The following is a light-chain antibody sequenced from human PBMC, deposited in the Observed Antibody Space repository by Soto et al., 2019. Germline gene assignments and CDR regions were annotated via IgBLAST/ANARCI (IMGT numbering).Light chain of an antibody. CDR2: DAS. CDR3: HQRSTWPFT. J-gene: IGKJ3*01. V-gene: IGKV3-11*01. Sequence: EIVLTQSPATLSLSPGERATLSCRASQSISSYLAWYQQKPDQAPRLLFYDASDRATGIPARFIGSGSGTHFTLTISSLVPEDFAVYYCHQRSTWPFTFGPGTKVDIK. CDR1: QSISSY.